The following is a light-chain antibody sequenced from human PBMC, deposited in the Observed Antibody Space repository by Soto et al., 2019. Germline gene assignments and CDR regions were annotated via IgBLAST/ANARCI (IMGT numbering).Light chain of an antibody. CDR1: SSDVGGCNC. Sequence: QSALTQPASVSGSPGQSITISCTGTSSDVGGCNCVSWYQQHPGKTPKLMIYEVNNRPSGVSNRFSGSKSDNTASLTISGLQAEDEADYYCSSFTGTRTYVFGTGTKVTVL. CDR3: SSFTGTRTYV. V-gene: IGLV2-14*01. CDR2: EVN. J-gene: IGLJ1*01.